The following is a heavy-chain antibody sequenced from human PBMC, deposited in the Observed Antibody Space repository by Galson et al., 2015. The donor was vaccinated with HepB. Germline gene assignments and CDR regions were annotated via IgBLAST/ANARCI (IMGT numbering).Heavy chain of an antibody. J-gene: IGHJ4*02. Sequence: LSLTCTVSGGSLGSGGYYWSRIRQHPGKGLEWIGYTHYSGSTYYNPSLRGRLTISEGMSKNQFSLKLSSVTAADTAIYYCARGSEDNYGSFDYWGQGTLVTVSS. D-gene: IGHD3-10*01. CDR2: THYSGST. V-gene: IGHV4-31*03. CDR3: ARGSEDNYGSFDY. CDR1: GGSLGSGGYY.